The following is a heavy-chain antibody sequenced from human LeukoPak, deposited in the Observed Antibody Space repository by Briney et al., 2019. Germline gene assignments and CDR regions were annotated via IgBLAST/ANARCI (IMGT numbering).Heavy chain of an antibody. J-gene: IGHJ4*02. CDR2: IYYSGST. CDR1: GGSISSYY. CDR3: ARGYGYFDH. D-gene: IGHD4-17*01. Sequence: SETLSLTCTVSGGSISSYYWSWIRQPPGKGLEWLGNIYYSGSTNYKPSLKSRLTISLDTSKNQFSLKLSSVTAADTAVYYCARGYGYFDHWGQGTLVTVSP. V-gene: IGHV4-59*01.